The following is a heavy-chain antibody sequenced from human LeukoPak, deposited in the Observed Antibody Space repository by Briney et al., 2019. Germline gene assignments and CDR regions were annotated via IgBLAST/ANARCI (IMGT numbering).Heavy chain of an antibody. CDR3: ARGRHRDHVSLFEY. CDR2: MYFTGNT. V-gene: IGHV4-30-4*07. Sequence: SETLSLTCAVSGGSISSGGFSWSWIRQPPGKGLEWIGYMYFTGNTYYNPSLKSRVTISVDTSKNQFSLQLNSVTPEDTAVYFCARGRHRDHVSLFEYWGQGTLVTVSS. J-gene: IGHJ4*02. CDR1: GGSISSGGFS. D-gene: IGHD5-24*01.